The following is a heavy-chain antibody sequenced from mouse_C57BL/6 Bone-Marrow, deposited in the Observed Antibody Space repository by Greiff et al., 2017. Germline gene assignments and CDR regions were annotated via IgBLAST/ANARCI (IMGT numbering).Heavy chain of an antibody. CDR3: ARDYGSSYWYFDV. CDR2: IYPRDGST. CDR1: GYTFTSYD. D-gene: IGHD1-1*01. V-gene: IGHV1-85*01. J-gene: IGHJ1*03. Sequence: QVQLQQSGPELVKPGASVKLSCKASGYTFTSYDINWVKQRPGKGLEWIGWIYPRDGSTKYNEKFKGKATVTVDTSSSTAYMELHSLTSEDSAVYFCARDYGSSYWYFDVWVTGTTVTVSS.